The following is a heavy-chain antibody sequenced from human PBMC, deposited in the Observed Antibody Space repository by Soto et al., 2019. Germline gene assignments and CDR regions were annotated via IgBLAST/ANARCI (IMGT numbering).Heavy chain of an antibody. Sequence: QVQLVQSGAEVRKPGASVKVSCKASGYSFTNYGISWVRQAPGQGLEWMGWISAYNGNTKFAQKVQGRVTMATDTSTAIAYVELRRLRSGDTAVYYCSCDFRPQKAVATLNCEYWGQGTLVTVSS. D-gene: IGHD6-19*01. J-gene: IGHJ4*02. V-gene: IGHV1-18*01. CDR2: ISAYNGNT. CDR1: GYSFTNYG. CDR3: SCDFRPQKAVATLNCEY.